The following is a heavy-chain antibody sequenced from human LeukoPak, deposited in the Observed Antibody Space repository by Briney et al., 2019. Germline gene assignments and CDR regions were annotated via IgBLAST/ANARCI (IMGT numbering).Heavy chain of an antibody. V-gene: IGHV3-23*01. CDR2: ISGSGPTT. J-gene: IGHJ4*02. Sequence: PGGSLRLSCAASRFTFSDHAMSWGRQAPGKGLEWVSVISGSGPTTFYADSVKGRFTISRDNSKNTLYLQMNGLRPEDTALYYCAQVPPGSETSGPIDYWGQGTLVTVSS. D-gene: IGHD2-15*01. CDR3: AQVPPGSETSGPIDY. CDR1: RFTFSDHA.